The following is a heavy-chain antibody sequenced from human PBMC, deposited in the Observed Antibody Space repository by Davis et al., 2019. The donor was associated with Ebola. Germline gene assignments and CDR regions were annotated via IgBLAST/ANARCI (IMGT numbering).Heavy chain of an antibody. Sequence: GESLKISCAASGFTFNSYAMYWVRQAPGKGLEWVAVISFDGNNAYYADSVRGRFTIARDNSKNTLYLQTNSLRPEDTAMYYCAKDFSSGPMGGELEFDPWGQGTLVTVSS. CDR2: ISFDGNNA. CDR3: AKDFSSGPMGGELEFDP. V-gene: IGHV3-30*04. CDR1: GFTFNSYA. D-gene: IGHD1-1*01. J-gene: IGHJ5*02.